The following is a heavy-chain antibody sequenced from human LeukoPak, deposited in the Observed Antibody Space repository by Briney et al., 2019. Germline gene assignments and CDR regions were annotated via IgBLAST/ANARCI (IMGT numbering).Heavy chain of an antibody. CDR2: ISYDGSNK. D-gene: IGHD6-13*01. V-gene: IGHV3-30*14. J-gene: IGHJ4*02. CDR1: GFTFSSYA. CDR3: ARDLTDLYSSSWAPSDY. Sequence: GGSLRLSCAASGFTFSSYAMHWVRQAPGKGLEWVAVISYDGSNKYYADSVKGRFTISRDNSKNTLYLQMNSLRAEDTAVYYCARDLTDLYSSSWAPSDYWGQGTLVTVSS.